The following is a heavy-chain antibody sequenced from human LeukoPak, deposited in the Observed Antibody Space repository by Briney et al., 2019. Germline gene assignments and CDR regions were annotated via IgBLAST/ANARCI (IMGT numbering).Heavy chain of an antibody. D-gene: IGHD3-10*01. J-gene: IGHJ4*02. Sequence: GGSLRLSCAASGLSFSSQAMTWVRQAPGKGLEWVSGMSGSGDHIYYADSVKGRFTISRDNSRDTLYLQMNRLRAEDTAIYYCAKVPGDHIGSGRSGYWGQGTLVTVPS. CDR2: MSGSGDHI. V-gene: IGHV3-23*01. CDR3: AKVPGDHIGSGRSGY. CDR1: GLSFSSQA.